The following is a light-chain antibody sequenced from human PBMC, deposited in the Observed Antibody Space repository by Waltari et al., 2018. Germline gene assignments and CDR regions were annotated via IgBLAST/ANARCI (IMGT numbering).Light chain of an antibody. V-gene: IGLV2-14*03. J-gene: IGLJ2*01. CDR3: ASYISSSTLEL. CDR1: SSAVGGNNY. Sequence: QSALTQPASVSGSPGQSITISCTGTSSAVGGNNYVSWYQPHPGKAPKLMIYDVSNRPSGVSNRFSGSKSGNTASLTISGLQAEDEADYYCASYISSSTLELFGGGTSLTVL. CDR2: DVS.